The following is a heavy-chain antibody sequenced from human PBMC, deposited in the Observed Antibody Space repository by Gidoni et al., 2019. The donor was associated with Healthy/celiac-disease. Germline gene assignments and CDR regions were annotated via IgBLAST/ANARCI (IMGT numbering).Heavy chain of an antibody. Sequence: QVQLVESGGGVVPPGRSLRLSCAPSGFTFRSYAMHWGRQAPGKGLEWVAVISYDGSNKYYADSVKGRFTISRDNSKNTLYRQMNSLRTEDTAVYYCARDFVGGKSDRGVDYWGQGTLVTVSS. CDR3: ARDFVGGKSDRGVDY. CDR2: ISYDGSNK. V-gene: IGHV3-30-3*01. J-gene: IGHJ4*02. D-gene: IGHD2-15*01. CDR1: GFTFRSYA.